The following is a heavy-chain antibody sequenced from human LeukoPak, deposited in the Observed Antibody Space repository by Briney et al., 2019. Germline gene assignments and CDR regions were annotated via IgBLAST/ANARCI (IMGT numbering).Heavy chain of an antibody. Sequence: ASVRVSCTASGYTFTGYYLHWVRQAPGQGLEWMGWINPTSGGTNYAQKFQRRVTMTKDTSISTAYMELSRLRSDDTAAYYCAREGRGWAFDIWGQGTMVTVSS. CDR1: GYTFTGYY. J-gene: IGHJ3*02. V-gene: IGHV1-2*02. CDR2: INPTSGGT. D-gene: IGHD2-15*01. CDR3: AREGRGWAFDI.